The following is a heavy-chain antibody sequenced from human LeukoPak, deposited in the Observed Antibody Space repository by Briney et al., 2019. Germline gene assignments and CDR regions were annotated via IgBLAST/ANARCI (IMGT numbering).Heavy chain of an antibody. V-gene: IGHV3-7*01. CDR2: IAGDESQK. CDR1: GFSFTSSW. J-gene: IGHJ3*02. CDR3: VREDRNDAFDI. Sequence: GGSLRLSCVASGFSFTSSWMTWVRQAPGKGLEWVANIAGDESQKRYMDSVKGRFTISRDNADNSLFLHMNSLRAEDTAVYYCVREDRNDAFDIWGQGTVVTVSS. D-gene: IGHD1-14*01.